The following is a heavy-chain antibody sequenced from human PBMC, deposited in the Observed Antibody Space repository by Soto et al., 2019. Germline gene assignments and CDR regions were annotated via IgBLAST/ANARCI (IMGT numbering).Heavy chain of an antibody. CDR3: ARYVPLYGIDV. D-gene: IGHD3-16*01. CDR2: IYIGGST. Sequence: GSLRLSCADSGFTISSNYMSCVRQAPGKGLEWVSVIYIGGSTYYADSVKGRFTISRDNSKKTLYLQMNSLRAEDTAVYYCARYVPLYGIDVWGQGTTVTVSS. CDR1: GFTISSNY. V-gene: IGHV3-53*01. J-gene: IGHJ6*02.